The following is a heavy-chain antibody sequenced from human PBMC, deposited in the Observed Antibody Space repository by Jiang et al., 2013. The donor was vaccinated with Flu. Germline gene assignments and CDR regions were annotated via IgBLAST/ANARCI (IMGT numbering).Heavy chain of an antibody. CDR3: ARDLEDSDSSGSRFDP. J-gene: IGHJ5*02. D-gene: IGHD3-22*01. V-gene: IGHV4-59*01. CDR1: GGSITNYY. CDR2: IYYSGDT. Sequence: VQLVESGPGLVKPSETLSLTCTVSGGSITNYYWTWIRQPPGKGLEWIGYIYYSGDTNYNPSLKSRVTISVDTSKNQFSLKLSSVTAADTAVYYCARDLEDSDSSGSRFDPWGQGTLVTVSS.